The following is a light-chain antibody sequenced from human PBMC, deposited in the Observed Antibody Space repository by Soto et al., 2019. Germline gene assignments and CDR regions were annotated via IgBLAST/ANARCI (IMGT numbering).Light chain of an antibody. CDR3: SSYTVSSTLV. CDR1: SSDVGGYNS. V-gene: IGLV2-14*01. Sequence: QSVLTQPASVSASPGRSITISCTGTSSDVGGYNSVSWYQQHPGKVPKLLIYEVSNRPSGVSNRFSASKSGNTASLTISGLQPEDEAYYYCSSYTVSSTLVFGGGTQLTVL. J-gene: IGLJ7*01. CDR2: EVS.